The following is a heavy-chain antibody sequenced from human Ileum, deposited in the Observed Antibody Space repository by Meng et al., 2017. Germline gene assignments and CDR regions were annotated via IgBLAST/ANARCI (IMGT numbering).Heavy chain of an antibody. D-gene: IGHD2-21*01. Sequence: HESAPGLVRPAVALSLTFAVSGASISSCYWWSWVRQPPGKGLEWIGEIHHGGGTNYNPSLKSRVTISVDKSSNQYTLRLTSVTAADTAMYYCARNGAYSADPWGQGTLVTVSS. J-gene: IGHJ5*02. V-gene: IGHV4-4*02. CDR3: ARNGAYSADP. CDR1: GASISSCYW. CDR2: IHHGGGT.